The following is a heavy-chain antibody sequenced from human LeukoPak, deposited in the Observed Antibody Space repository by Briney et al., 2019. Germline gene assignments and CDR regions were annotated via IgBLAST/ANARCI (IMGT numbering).Heavy chain of an antibody. CDR3: ARDSTYYYDSGSSGPHYFDN. Sequence: PGGSLRLSCEASGFTFSNYAMHWVRQAPGKGLEWVSIISSGGVYEYYADSVKGRFTVSRDNSKNTLYLQLNSLGPEDTAVYYCARDSTYYYDSGSSGPHYFDNWGQGTLVTVSS. V-gene: IGHV3-30*01. CDR1: GFTFSNYA. J-gene: IGHJ4*02. CDR2: ISSGGVYE. D-gene: IGHD3-10*01.